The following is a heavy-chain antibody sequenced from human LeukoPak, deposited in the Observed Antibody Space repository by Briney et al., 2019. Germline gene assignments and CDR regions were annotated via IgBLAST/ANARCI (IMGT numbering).Heavy chain of an antibody. CDR1: GFTFSSYS. CDR3: AQYSAAAGSYFDP. V-gene: IGHV3-21*04. J-gene: IGHJ5*02. Sequence: PGGSLRLSCAASGFTFSSYSMNWVRQAPGKGLEWVSSISSSSSYIYYADSVKGRFTISRDNAKNSLYLQMNSLRAEDTAVYYCAQYSAAAGSYFDPWGQGTLVTVSS. D-gene: IGHD6-13*01. CDR2: ISSSSSYI.